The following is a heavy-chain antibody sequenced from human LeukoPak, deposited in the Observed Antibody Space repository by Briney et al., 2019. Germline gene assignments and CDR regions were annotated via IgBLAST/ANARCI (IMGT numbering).Heavy chain of an antibody. V-gene: IGHV3-9*01. J-gene: IGHJ4*02. CDR2: ISWNSGSI. CDR3: AKDSDYDPYGVDY. CDR1: GFTFDDYA. Sequence: GRSLRLSCAASGFTFDDYAMHWVRQAPGKGLEWVSGISWNSGSIGYADSVKGRFTISRDNAKNSLYLHMNSLRAEDTALYYCAKDSDYDPYGVDYWGQGTLVTVSS. D-gene: IGHD3-22*01.